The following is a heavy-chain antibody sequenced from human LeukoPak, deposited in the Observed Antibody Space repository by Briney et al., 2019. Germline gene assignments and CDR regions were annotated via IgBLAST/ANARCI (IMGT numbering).Heavy chain of an antibody. CDR3: ARANSGSYYSDY. J-gene: IGHJ4*02. V-gene: IGHV3-48*03. D-gene: IGHD1-26*01. Sequence: PGGSLRLSCAASGFTFSSYEMNWVRQTPGKGLECISYISSSASSIYYADSVEGRFTISRDNAKNTLYLQMNSLRAEDTAVYYCARANSGSYYSDYWGQGTLVTVSS. CDR1: GFTFSSYE. CDR2: ISSSASSI.